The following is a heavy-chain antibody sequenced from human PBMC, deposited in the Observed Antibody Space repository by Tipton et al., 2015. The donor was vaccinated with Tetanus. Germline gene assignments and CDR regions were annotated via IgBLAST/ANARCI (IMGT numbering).Heavy chain of an antibody. CDR2: IFYNGRT. D-gene: IGHD3-10*01. CDR3: AREPVQGVGSGDWFDP. V-gene: IGHV4-31*03. CDR1: GGPISSGDYY. J-gene: IGHJ5*02. Sequence: TLSLTCTVSGGPISSGDYYWSWIRQHPGKGLEWIGYIFYNGRTGSNPSLKSRVNISVDRSKNQFFLKLNSVTAADTGVYFCAREPVQGVGSGDWFDPWGQGNLVTVSS.